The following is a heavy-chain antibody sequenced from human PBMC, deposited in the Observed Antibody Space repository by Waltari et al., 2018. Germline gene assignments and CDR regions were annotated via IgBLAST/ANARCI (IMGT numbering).Heavy chain of an antibody. D-gene: IGHD6-13*01. CDR1: GFTFSNNW. V-gene: IGHV3-7*01. J-gene: IGHJ4*02. Sequence: EVQLVESGGGLVQPGGSLRRSGGASGFTFSNNWMTWVRQAPGKGLEWVANINQDGSEKYSVESVKGRFTISRDNAKNSLYLQLNSLRADDTAVYYCTRGGDDSSWYWRNWGQGTLVTVSS. CDR2: INQDGSEK. CDR3: TRGGDDSSWYWRN.